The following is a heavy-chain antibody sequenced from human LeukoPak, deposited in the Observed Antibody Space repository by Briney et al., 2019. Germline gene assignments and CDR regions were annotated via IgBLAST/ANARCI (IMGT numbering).Heavy chain of an antibody. D-gene: IGHD3-10*01. CDR3: AKDRPASHGSGSFGDY. Sequence: PGGSLRLSCAASGFTFSSYGMSWVRQAPGKGLEWVSAISGSGTGTYYADSVKGRFTISRDNYKSTIYLQMNSLRAEDTAVYYCAKDRPASHGSGSFGDYWGQGTLVTVST. CDR2: ISGSGTGT. CDR1: GFTFSSYG. V-gene: IGHV3-23*01. J-gene: IGHJ4*02.